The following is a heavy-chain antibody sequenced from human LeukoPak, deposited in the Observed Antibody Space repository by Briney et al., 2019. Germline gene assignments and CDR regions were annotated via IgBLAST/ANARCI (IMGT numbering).Heavy chain of an antibody. CDR3: AREPMGSSGYYYLFDY. CDR2: IYFSGST. D-gene: IGHD3-22*01. J-gene: IGHJ4*02. CDR1: DGSISSHY. Sequence: PSETLSLTCTVSDGSISSHYWSWIRQPPRKGLEWIGYIYFSGSTNYNPSLKSRVTISVDKSKNQFSLKLSSVTAADTAVYYCAREPMGSSGYYYLFDYWGQGTLVTVSS. V-gene: IGHV4-59*11.